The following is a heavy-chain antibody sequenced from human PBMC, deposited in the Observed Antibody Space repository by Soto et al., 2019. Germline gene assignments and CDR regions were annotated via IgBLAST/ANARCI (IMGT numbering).Heavy chain of an antibody. V-gene: IGHV3-72*01. CDR1: GFTLSDHY. CDR3: VRDTYFSDSSSYTRCFDF. CDR2: SRNQANGYST. J-gene: IGHJ4*02. Sequence: EVQLVESGGGLVQPGGSLRLSCSVSGFTLSDHYIDWVRQAPGKGLEWVGRSRNQANGYSTIYAASVKGRFTTSRDDSKHLVYLQMESLSTEDTAVYYCVRDTYFSDSSSYTRCFDFWGQGALVTVSS. D-gene: IGHD3-22*01.